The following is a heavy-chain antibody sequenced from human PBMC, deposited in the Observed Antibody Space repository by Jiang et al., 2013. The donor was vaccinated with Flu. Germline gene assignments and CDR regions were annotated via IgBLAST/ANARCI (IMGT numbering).Heavy chain of an antibody. V-gene: IGHV5-10-1*01. CDR3: ARHGRIAARPLNTGRP. Sequence: CGAEVKKPGESLRISCKGSGYSFTSYWISWVRQMPGKGLEWMGRIDPSDSYTNYSPSFQGHVTISADKSISTAYLQWSSLKASDTAMYYCARHGRIAARPLNTGRPWGQGTLVTVSS. D-gene: IGHD6-6*01. J-gene: IGHJ5*02. CDR2: IDPSDSYT. CDR1: GYSFTSYW.